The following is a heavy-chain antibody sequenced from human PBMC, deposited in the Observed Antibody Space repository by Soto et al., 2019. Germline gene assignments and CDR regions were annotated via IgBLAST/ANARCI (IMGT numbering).Heavy chain of an antibody. CDR2: IVVGSGNT. J-gene: IGHJ4*02. D-gene: IGHD5-18*01. CDR3: ASGIQLWLRRINNGYSG. Sequence: SVKVSCKASGFTFTSSAVQWVRQARGQRLEWIGWIVVGSGNTNYAQKFQERVTITRDMSTSTAYMELSSLRSEDTAVYFCASGIQLWLRRINNGYSGWGQGTLVTVSS. V-gene: IGHV1-58*01. CDR1: GFTFTSSA.